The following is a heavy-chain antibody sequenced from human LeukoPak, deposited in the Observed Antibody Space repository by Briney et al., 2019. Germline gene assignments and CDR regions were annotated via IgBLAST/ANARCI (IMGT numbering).Heavy chain of an antibody. CDR3: AKDHHSSSWYETYYYYYMDV. J-gene: IGHJ6*03. D-gene: IGHD6-13*01. CDR1: GFTFSSYA. V-gene: IGHV3-23*01. Sequence: PGGSLRLSCAASGFTFSSYAMSWVRQAPGKGLEWVSAISGSGGSTYYADSVKGRFTISRDNSKNTLYLQMNSLRAEDTAVYYSAKDHHSSSWYETYYYYYMDVWGKGTTVTVSS. CDR2: ISGSGGST.